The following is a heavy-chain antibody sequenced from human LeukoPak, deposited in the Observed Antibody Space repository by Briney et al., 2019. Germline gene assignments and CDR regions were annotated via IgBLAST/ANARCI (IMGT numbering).Heavy chain of an antibody. J-gene: IGHJ6*03. CDR1: GFTFKNYW. D-gene: IGHD3-10*01. V-gene: IGHV3-7*01. Sequence: GGSQRLSCAASGFTFKNYWMSWVRQAPGKGLEWVAHLNQDGTEKYHVDSVRGRFTISRDNPKNSLYLQMNSLRLEDTAVYYCARVDSGIDFYYMDVWAKGTTVTVSS. CDR3: ARVDSGIDFYYMDV. CDR2: LNQDGTEK.